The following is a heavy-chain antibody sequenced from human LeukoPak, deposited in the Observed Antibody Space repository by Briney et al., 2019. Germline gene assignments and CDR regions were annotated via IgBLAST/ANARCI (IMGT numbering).Heavy chain of an antibody. Sequence: SETLSLTCAVYGGSFSGYYWSWIRQPPGKGLEWIGYIYYSGSTNYNPSLKSRVTISVDTSKNQFSLKLSSVTAADTAVYYCARDYGGNYWYFDLWGRGTLVTVSS. V-gene: IGHV4-59*01. J-gene: IGHJ2*01. CDR2: IYYSGST. D-gene: IGHD4-23*01. CDR1: GGSFSGYY. CDR3: ARDYGGNYWYFDL.